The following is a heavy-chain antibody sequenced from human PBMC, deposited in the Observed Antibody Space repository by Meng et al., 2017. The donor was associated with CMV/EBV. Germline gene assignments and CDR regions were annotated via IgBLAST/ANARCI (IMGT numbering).Heavy chain of an antibody. J-gene: IGHJ4*02. CDR1: GASISSGDSY. CDR2: IYYSGST. CDR3: AREGDNPFDY. D-gene: IGHD2-21*02. V-gene: IGHV4-30-4*08. Sequence: VQLQEAGPGWVKPSHTLSPPCTSVGASISSGDSYWSWIRQPPGKGLEWIRYIYYSGSTYYNPSLKSRVTISVDTSKNQFSLKLSSVTAADTAVYYCAREGDNPFDYWGQGTLVTVSS.